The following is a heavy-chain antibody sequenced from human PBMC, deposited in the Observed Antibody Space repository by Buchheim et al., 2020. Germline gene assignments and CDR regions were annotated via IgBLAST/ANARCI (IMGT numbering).Heavy chain of an antibody. D-gene: IGHD3-3*01. CDR2: IWYDGSNK. Sequence: QVQLVESGGGVVQPGRSLRLSCAASGFTFSSYGMHWVRQAPGKGLEWVAVIWYDGSNKYYADSVKGRFTISRDNSKNTLYLQMNSLRAEDTAVYYCARGSLSGVVTEAVFDYWGQGTL. V-gene: IGHV3-33*01. CDR1: GFTFSSYG. CDR3: ARGSLSGVVTEAVFDY. J-gene: IGHJ4*02.